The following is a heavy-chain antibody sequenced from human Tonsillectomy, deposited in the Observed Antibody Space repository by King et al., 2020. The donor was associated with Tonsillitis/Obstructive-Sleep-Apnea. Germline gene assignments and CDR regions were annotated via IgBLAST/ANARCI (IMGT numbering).Heavy chain of an antibody. D-gene: IGHD4-17*01. CDR2: IRGKAYGGTA. CDR1: GFTFGHYA. J-gene: IGHJ4*02. Sequence: VQLVESGGGLVQPGRSLRLSCTASGFTFGHYAMSWVRQAPGKGLEWVGFIRGKAYGGTAEYAASVKGRFTISRDDSKSIAYLQMNSLKTEDTAVYYCTFFTFGDYQFYFDYWGQGTLVTVSS. CDR3: TFFTFGDYQFYFDY. V-gene: IGHV3-49*04.